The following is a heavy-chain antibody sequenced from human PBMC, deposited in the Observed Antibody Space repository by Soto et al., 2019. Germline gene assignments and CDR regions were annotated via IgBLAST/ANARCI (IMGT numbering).Heavy chain of an antibody. Sequence: GSLRLCCAASGFDVSNAYMSWGRQAPGKGLDWVSISYSGGATYYADSVKGRVTISRDNSKNTLYLQMNSLRAEDTALYYCARVSKGTIYSPHAFDVWGQGTMVTVS. CDR1: GFDVSNAY. V-gene: IGHV3-53*01. D-gene: IGHD1-7*01. CDR2: SYSGGAT. J-gene: IGHJ3*01. CDR3: ARVSKGTIYSPHAFDV.